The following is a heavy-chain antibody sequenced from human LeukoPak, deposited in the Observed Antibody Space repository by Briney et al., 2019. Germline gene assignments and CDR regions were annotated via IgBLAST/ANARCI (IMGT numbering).Heavy chain of an antibody. Sequence: QTGRSLRLSCAASEFTFSSYSMNWVRQAPGKGLEWVSYITNSGNSKSYADSVKGRFTISRDNTKDSLYLQMNGLRAEDTAVYYCARTAARRFDYWGQGTLVTVSS. CDR2: ITNSGNSK. V-gene: IGHV3-48*01. CDR1: EFTFSSYS. J-gene: IGHJ4*02. D-gene: IGHD6-6*01. CDR3: ARTAARRFDY.